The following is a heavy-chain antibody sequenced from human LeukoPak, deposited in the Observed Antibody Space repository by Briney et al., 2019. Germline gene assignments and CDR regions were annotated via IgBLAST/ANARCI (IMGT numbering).Heavy chain of an antibody. CDR1: GGSISSYY. V-gene: IGHV4-59*01. CDR2: IYYSGST. D-gene: IGHD3-3*01. CDR3: ARTYYDFWSGYGSGGYYYGIDV. J-gene: IGHJ6*02. Sequence: SETLSLTCTVSGGSISSYYWCWIRQPPGKGLEWIGYIYYSGSTNYNPSLKSRVTISVDTSKNQFSLKLSSVTAADTAVYYCARTYYDFWSGYGSGGYYYGIDVWGQGTTVPVSS.